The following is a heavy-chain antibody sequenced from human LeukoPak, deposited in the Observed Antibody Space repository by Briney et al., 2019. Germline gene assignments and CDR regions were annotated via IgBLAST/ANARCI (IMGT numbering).Heavy chain of an antibody. D-gene: IGHD3-22*01. CDR1: GGSISSGGYY. J-gene: IGHJ4*02. CDR2: IYYSGST. CDR3: ARDSSGDYFDY. V-gene: IGHV4-31*03. Sequence: SETLSLTCTVSGGSISSGGYYWSWIRQHPGKGLEWIGYIYYSGSTYYNPSLKSRVTISVDTSKNQFSLKLSSVTAADTAMYYCARDSSGDYFDYWGQGTLVTVSS.